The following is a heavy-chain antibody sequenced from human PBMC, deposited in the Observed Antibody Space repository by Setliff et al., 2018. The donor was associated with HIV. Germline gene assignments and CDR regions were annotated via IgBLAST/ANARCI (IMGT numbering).Heavy chain of an antibody. CDR2: MNPNSGNT. CDR1: GYTFTSYD. V-gene: IGHV1-8*02. D-gene: IGHD6-13*01. CDR3: ARGHSAAGNYYYYGMDV. J-gene: IGHJ6*02. Sequence: ASVKVSCKASGYTFTSYDINWVRQATGQGLEWMGWMNPNSGNTGYAQKFQGRVTMTRNTSISTAYMELSSLRSEDTAVYYCARGHSAAGNYYYYGMDVLGQGTTVTVSS.